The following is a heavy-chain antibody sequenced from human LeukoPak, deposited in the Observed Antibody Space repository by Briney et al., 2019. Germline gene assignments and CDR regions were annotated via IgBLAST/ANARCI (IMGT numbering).Heavy chain of an antibody. CDR3: ARGVATAYAVYDAFDI. V-gene: IGHV3-48*01. Sequence: HPGGSLRLSCAASGFTVSSNYMSWVRQAPGKGLEWVSYISSSSSTIYYADSVKGRFTISRDNAKNSLYLQMNSLRAEDTAVYYCARGVATAYAVYDAFDIWGQGTMVTVSS. CDR2: ISSSSSTI. CDR1: GFTVSSNY. J-gene: IGHJ3*02. D-gene: IGHD2-21*02.